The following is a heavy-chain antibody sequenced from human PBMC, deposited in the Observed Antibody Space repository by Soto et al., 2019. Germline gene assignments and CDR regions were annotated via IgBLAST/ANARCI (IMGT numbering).Heavy chain of an antibody. J-gene: IGHJ6*02. CDR1: GGSISSYY. V-gene: IGHV4-59*01. CDR2: IYYSGST. Sequence: SETLSLTCTVSGGSISSYYWSWIRQPPGKALEWIGYIYYSGSTNYNPSLKSRVTISVDTSKNQFSLKLSSVTAADTAVYYCARAGPISGFPLRPLYGMDVWGQGTTVTAP. CDR3: ARAGPISGFPLRPLYGMDV. D-gene: IGHD4-17*01.